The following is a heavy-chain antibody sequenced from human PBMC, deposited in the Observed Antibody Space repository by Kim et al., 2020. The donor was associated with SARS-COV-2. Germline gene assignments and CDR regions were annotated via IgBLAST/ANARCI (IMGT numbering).Heavy chain of an antibody. J-gene: IGHJ4*02. CDR1: GFTFSSYG. CDR3: ARVEAAAGTTTFDY. Sequence: GGSLRLSCAASGFTFSSYGMHWVRLAPGKGLEWVAVMSYDGSNKYYADSVKGRFTISRDNSKNTLYLQMNSLRAEDTAVYYCARVEAAAGTTTFDYWGQGTLVTVSS. V-gene: IGHV3-33*05. D-gene: IGHD6-13*01. CDR2: MSYDGSNK.